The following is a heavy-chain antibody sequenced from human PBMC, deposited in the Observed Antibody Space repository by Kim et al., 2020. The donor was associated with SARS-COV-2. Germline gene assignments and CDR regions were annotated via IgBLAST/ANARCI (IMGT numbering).Heavy chain of an antibody. V-gene: IGHV3-7*01. CDR3: VKGGRVD. CDR1: GFTFTNFW. J-gene: IGHJ6*02. D-gene: IGHD3-10*01. CDR2: LNEDGGNK. Sequence: GGSLRLSCAASGFTFTNFWMNWVRQAPGKGLEWVANLNEDGGNKYYVDSEKGRFTISSDNAKNSVYLQMNSLTAEDTAVYYCVKGGRVDWGPGTTLTVSS.